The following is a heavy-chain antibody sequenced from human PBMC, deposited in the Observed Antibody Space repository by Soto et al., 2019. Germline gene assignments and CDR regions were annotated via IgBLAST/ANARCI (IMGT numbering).Heavy chain of an antibody. CDR3: ARAAAGGWFGELLDYYYYMDV. J-gene: IGHJ6*03. V-gene: IGHV3-66*01. CDR1: GFTVSSNY. CDR2: IYSGGST. D-gene: IGHD3-10*01. Sequence: EVQLVESGGGLVQPGGSLRLSCAASGFTVSSNYMSWVRQAPGKGLEWVSVIYSGGSTYYADSVKGRFTISRDNSKNTLYLQMNSLRAEDTAVYYCARAAAGGWFGELLDYYYYMDVWGKGTTVTVSS.